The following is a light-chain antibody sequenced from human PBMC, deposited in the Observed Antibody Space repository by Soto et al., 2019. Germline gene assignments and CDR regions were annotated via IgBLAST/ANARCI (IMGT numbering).Light chain of an antibody. V-gene: IGLV7-46*01. CDR1: TGAVTSGHY. CDR2: DVN. CDR3: MLSYSGPSI. J-gene: IGLJ7*01. Sequence: QAVVTQEPSLTVSPGGTVTLTCGSSTGAVTSGHYPYWFQVKPGQAPRTLLYDVNNKHSWTPARFSRSLLGGKAALTLSGAQPEDEADYYCMLSYSGPSIFGRGTQLTVL.